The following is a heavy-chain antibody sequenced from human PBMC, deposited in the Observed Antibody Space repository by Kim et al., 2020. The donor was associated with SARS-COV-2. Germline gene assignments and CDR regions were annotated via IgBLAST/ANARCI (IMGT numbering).Heavy chain of an antibody. CDR1: GFTFSSYG. D-gene: IGHD3-10*01. Sequence: GGSLRLSCAASGFTFSSYGMHWVRQAPGKGLEWVAVISYDGSNKYYADSVKGRFTISRDNSKNTLYLQMNSLRAEDTAVYYCARDLLAHTYYYGSGSYYNRNYYYGMDVWGQGTTVTVSS. V-gene: IGHV3-33*05. CDR3: ARDLLAHTYYYGSGSYYNRNYYYGMDV. J-gene: IGHJ6*02. CDR2: ISYDGSNK.